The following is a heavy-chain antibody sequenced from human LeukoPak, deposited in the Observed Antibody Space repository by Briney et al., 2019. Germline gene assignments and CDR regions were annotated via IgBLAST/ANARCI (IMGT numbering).Heavy chain of an antibody. CDR1: GYTFSPYW. Sequence: GGSLRLSCEASGYTFSPYWMSWVRQAPGKGLEWVANIKQDGSEKYYVDSVKGRFTISRDNAKNSLYLQMNSLRAEDTAVYYCARVRGAQGYAFDIWGQGTMVTVSS. CDR3: ARVRGAQGYAFDI. J-gene: IGHJ3*02. V-gene: IGHV3-7*03. CDR2: IKQDGSEK. D-gene: IGHD1-26*01.